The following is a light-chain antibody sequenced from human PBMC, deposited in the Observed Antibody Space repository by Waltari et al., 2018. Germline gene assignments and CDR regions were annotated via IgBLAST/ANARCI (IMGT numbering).Light chain of an antibody. Sequence: SYELTQPPSVSVSPGQTARITVSGDDLPKKYAYRDQQKPGQAPVVVIYEDTKRPSGIPERFSGSSSGTMATFTISGAQVEDEADYYCYSTDSSGNHRVFGRGTKLTVL. V-gene: IGLV3-10*01. CDR2: EDT. J-gene: IGLJ3*02. CDR1: DLPKKY. CDR3: YSTDSSGNHRV.